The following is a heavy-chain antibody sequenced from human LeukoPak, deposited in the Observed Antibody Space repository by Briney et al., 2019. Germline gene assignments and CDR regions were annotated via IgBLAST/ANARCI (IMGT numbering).Heavy chain of an antibody. J-gene: IGHJ3*02. CDR3: ARERPGGAFDI. CDR2: ISSSSSYI. CDR1: GFTFSSYS. Sequence: GGSLRLSCAASGFTFSSYSMNWVRQAPGKGLEWVSSISSSSSYIYYADSVKGRFTISRDNAKNSLYLQMNSLRAEDTAVYYCARERPGGAFDIWGQGTMVTVSS. V-gene: IGHV3-21*01.